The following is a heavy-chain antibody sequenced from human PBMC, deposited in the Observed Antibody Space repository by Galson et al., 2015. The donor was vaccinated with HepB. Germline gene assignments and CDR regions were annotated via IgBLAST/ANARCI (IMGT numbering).Heavy chain of an antibody. V-gene: IGHV1-3*01. CDR3: ARGGSYYYYYGMDV. D-gene: IGHD3-10*01. CDR1: GYTFTSYA. Sequence: SVKVSCKASGYTFTSYAMHWVRQAPGQRLEWMGWINAGNGNTKYSQKFQGRVTITRDTSASTAYMELSSLRSEDTAVYYCARGGSYYYYYGMDVWGQGTTVTVSS. CDR2: INAGNGNT. J-gene: IGHJ6*02.